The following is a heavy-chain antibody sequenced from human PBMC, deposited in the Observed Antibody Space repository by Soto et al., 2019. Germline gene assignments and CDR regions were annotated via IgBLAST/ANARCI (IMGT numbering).Heavy chain of an antibody. CDR3: XXXXXXXXXXXXXXDY. Sequence: EVQLLESGGGLVQPGGSLRLSCAASGFTFSSYAXXXXXXXXXXXXXXXSVISDNGVDTHYADSVKGRFTISRDNSKXXXXXXXXXXXXXXXXXXXXXXXXXXXXXXXXXXDYWGQGTLVTVSS. V-gene: IGHV3-23*01. CDR2: ISDNGVDT. J-gene: IGHJ4*02. CDR1: GFTFSSYA.